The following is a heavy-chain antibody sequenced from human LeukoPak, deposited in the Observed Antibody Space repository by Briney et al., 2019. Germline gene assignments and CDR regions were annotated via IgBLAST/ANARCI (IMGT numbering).Heavy chain of an antibody. D-gene: IGHD6-13*01. CDR1: GVSFSGYY. V-gene: IGHV4-34*01. CDR2: INHSGST. CDR3: ARELAAAGN. J-gene: IGHJ4*02. Sequence: SETLSLTCAVYGVSFSGYYWSWIRQPPGKGLEWIGEINHSGSTNYNPSLKSRVTISVDTYKNQFSLKLSSVTAADTAVYYCARELAAAGNWGQGTLVTVSS.